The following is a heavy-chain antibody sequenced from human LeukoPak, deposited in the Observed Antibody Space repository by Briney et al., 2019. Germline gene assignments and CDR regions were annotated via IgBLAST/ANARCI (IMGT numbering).Heavy chain of an antibody. CDR1: GGSISSSSYY. CDR2: IDSSGST. D-gene: IGHD6-19*01. CDR3: ARSPVAGFDY. Sequence: SETLSLTCTVSGGSISSSSYYWRWIRQPPGKGLEWIASIDSSGSTYYNPSLKSRITMFVDTSKNQFSLRLSSVTAAVTAVYYCARSPVAGFDYWGQGALVTVSS. J-gene: IGHJ4*02. V-gene: IGHV4-39*01.